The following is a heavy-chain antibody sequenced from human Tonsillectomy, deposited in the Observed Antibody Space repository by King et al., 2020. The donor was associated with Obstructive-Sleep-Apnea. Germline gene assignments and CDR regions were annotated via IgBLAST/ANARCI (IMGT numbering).Heavy chain of an antibody. CDR3: AREDYYDNSASGRGNY. J-gene: IGHJ4*02. V-gene: IGHV3-48*04. D-gene: IGHD3-22*01. CDR1: GFIFSSYS. Sequence: VQLVEAGGGLEQPGGSLRLSCAASGFIFSSYSMNWFRQAPGRGLEWLSYIDRSSDTIYYSDAVNGRFTISRVNAKNSLYLQMNSLRAEDTALYYCAREDYYDNSASGRGNYWGQGALVTVSS. CDR2: IDRSSDTI.